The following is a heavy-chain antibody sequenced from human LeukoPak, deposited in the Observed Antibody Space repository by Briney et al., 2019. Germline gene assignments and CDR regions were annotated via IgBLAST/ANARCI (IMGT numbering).Heavy chain of an antibody. D-gene: IGHD7-27*01. CDR2: IYYSGST. V-gene: IGHV4-39*01. Sequence: SETLSLTCTVSGGSISNNNYYWAWIRQPPGKGLEWIGSIYYSGSTSYNPSLKSRVTISVDRSKNQFSLKLSSVTAADTAVYYCARHPRRGNWGLDWFDPWGQGTLVTVSS. CDR1: GGSISNNNYY. CDR3: ARHPRRGNWGLDWFDP. J-gene: IGHJ5*02.